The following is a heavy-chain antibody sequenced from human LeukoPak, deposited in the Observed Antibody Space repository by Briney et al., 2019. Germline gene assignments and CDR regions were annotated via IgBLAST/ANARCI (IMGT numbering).Heavy chain of an antibody. D-gene: IGHD1-26*01. CDR1: GFTFSSSV. J-gene: IGHJ3*02. CDR2: ISGSGDSI. CDR3: ARPQWGSPSDPFDI. V-gene: IGHV3-23*01. Sequence: PGGSLRLSCAASGFTFSSSVMTWVRQAPGKRLEWVSTISGSGDSIYYADSVKGRFTISRDNAKNSLYLQMNSLRDEDTAVFYCARPQWGSPSDPFDIWGQGTMVTVSS.